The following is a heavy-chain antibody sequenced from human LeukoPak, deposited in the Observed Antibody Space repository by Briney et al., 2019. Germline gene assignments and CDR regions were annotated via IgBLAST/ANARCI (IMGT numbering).Heavy chain of an antibody. CDR1: SESFSGYF. CDR2: INYSGST. J-gene: IGHJ4*02. V-gene: IGHV4-34*01. CDR3: ARWSEMATIGSFDY. Sequence: SETLSLTCAIYSESFSGYFWSWIRQPPGKGLEWIGEINYSGSTNYNPSLKSRVTISVDKSKNQFSLKLSSVTAADTAVYYCARWSEMATIGSFDYWGQGTLVTVSS. D-gene: IGHD5-24*01.